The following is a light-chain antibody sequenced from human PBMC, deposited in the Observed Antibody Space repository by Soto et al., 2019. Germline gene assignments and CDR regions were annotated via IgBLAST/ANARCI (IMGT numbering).Light chain of an antibody. J-gene: IGKJ1*01. CDR1: QSVSTS. Sequence: ELVITQTPATLSVPPGERATLSCRASQSVSTSLAWYQQKPGQAPRLIIYGASTRATGIPARFSGSGSGTEFTLTISSLQSEDFAVYYCQPYNNWPPWTFGQGTKVEIK. CDR3: QPYNNWPPWT. CDR2: GAS. V-gene: IGKV3-15*01.